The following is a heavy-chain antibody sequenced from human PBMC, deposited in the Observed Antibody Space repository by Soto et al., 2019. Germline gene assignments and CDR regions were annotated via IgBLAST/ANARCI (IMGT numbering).Heavy chain of an antibody. CDR2: ISYSGNT. J-gene: IGHJ4*02. D-gene: IGHD2-8*01. Sequence: SETLSLTCTVSGGSISNFYWSWIRQPPGKGLEWIGYISYSGNTNYNPSLKSRVSISVDTSKNQLSLNLTSVTAADTAVYYCARAPMVLSRSYFDSWGEGTQVTVSS. CDR1: GGSISNFY. V-gene: IGHV4-59*01. CDR3: ARAPMVLSRSYFDS.